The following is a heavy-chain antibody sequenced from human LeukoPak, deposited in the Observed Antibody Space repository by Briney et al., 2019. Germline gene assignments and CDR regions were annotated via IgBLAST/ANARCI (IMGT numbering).Heavy chain of an antibody. CDR3: SRETENAFDI. J-gene: IGHJ3*02. CDR1: ADSVSSNSAA. CDR2: TYYRSKWYI. Sequence: SQTLSLTCAISADSVSSNSAAWNWLRQSPSRGLEWLGRTYYRSKWYIQYAASVKSRISIIPDTWKNQLSLQVNSVTPEDTAVYYCSRETENAFDIWGQGTMVTVSS. V-gene: IGHV6-1*01.